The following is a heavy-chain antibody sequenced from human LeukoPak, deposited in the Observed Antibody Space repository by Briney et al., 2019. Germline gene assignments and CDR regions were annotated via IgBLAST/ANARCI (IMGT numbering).Heavy chain of an antibody. J-gene: IGHJ4*02. Sequence: GGSLRLSCAASGFTSSNYWMTWVRQAPGKGLEYVAYIKQDGSEKNYVDSVKGRFTISRDNAKNSLYPQMNSLRVEDTAVYYCAREARGGDARGQGTLVTVSS. V-gene: IGHV3-7*01. CDR1: GFTSSNYW. CDR3: AREARGGDA. D-gene: IGHD3-16*01. CDR2: IKQDGSEK.